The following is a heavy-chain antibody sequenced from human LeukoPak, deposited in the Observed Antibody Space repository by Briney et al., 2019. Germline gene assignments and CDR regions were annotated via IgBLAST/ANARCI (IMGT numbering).Heavy chain of an antibody. CDR1: GFTFSNYA. D-gene: IGHD5-12*01. Sequence: GGSLRLSCAASGFTFSNYAIHWVRQAPGKGLEWVSAVRGSGTDTYYADSVKGRFTISRDNSKNTLYLQMNSLRAEDTAIYYCAKTSRRDSAYDSPFDYWGQGTLVTVSS. V-gene: IGHV3-23*01. CDR3: AKTSRRDSAYDSPFDY. J-gene: IGHJ4*02. CDR2: VRGSGTDT.